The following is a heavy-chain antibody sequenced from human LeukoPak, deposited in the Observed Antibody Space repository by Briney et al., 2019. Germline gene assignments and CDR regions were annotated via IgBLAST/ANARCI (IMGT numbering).Heavy chain of an antibody. CDR2: FDPEDGET. Sequence: ASVNVSCKVSGYTLTELSMHWVRQAPGKGLEWMGGFDPEDGETIYAQKFQGRVTMTEDTSTDTAYMELSSLRSEDTAVYYCATAYEVGATEYFDYWGQGTLVTVSS. D-gene: IGHD1-26*01. CDR1: GYTLTELS. J-gene: IGHJ4*02. CDR3: ATAYEVGATEYFDY. V-gene: IGHV1-24*01.